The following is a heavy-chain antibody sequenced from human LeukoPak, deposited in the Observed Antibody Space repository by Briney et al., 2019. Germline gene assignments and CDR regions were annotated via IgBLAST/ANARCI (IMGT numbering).Heavy chain of an antibody. D-gene: IGHD3-22*01. Sequence: GGSLRLSCAASGFTFSDYYMSWIRQAPGKGLEWVSYISSSSSFTYYADSVKGRFTISRDNSKNTLYLQMNSLRAEDTAVYYCANIVPPYYYDSSGYSFGYWGQGTLVTVSS. CDR3: ANIVPPYYYDSSGYSFGY. CDR2: ISSSSSFT. J-gene: IGHJ4*02. V-gene: IGHV3-11*03. CDR1: GFTFSDYY.